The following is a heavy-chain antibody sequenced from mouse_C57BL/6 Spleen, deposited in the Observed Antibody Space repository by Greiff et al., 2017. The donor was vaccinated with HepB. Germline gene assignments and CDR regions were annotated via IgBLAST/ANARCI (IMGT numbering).Heavy chain of an antibody. CDR3: ARMARTIN. V-gene: IGHV5-6-3*01. J-gene: IGHJ2*01. CDR2: ITSTGGST. Sequence: EVKLMESGGGLVQPGGSLKLSCAASGFTFSSYGMSWVRQTPDKRLELVATITSTGGSTYYPDSVKGRFTIARDNAKNTLYLQMSSLKSEDTAMYYCARMARTINWGQGTTLTVSS. CDR1: GFTFSSYG.